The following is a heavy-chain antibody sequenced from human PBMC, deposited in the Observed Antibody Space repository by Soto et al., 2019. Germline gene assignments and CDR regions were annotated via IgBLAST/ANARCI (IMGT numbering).Heavy chain of an antibody. V-gene: IGHV3-21*01. CDR2: ISSSSSYI. D-gene: IGHD6-6*01. CDR3: ARDVYSSSRYFDY. J-gene: IGHJ4*02. Sequence: EVQLVESGGGLVKPGGSLRLSCAASGFTFSSYSMNWVRQAPGKGLEWVSSISSSSSYIYYADSVKGRFTISRDNAKNSLYVQMNSLSAEDTAVYYCARDVYSSSRYFDYWGQGTLVTVSS. CDR1: GFTFSSYS.